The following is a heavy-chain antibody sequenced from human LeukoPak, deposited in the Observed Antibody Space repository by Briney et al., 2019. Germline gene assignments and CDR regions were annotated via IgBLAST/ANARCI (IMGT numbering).Heavy chain of an antibody. V-gene: IGHV1-24*01. D-gene: IGHD1-26*01. CDR1: GYTLIELS. Sequence: GASVKVSCKVSGYTLIELSMHWVRQAPGKGLEGMGNFDPEHGEPIYAQRFQGRVTMTEDTSTDTAYMELSSLRSEDTAVYYCATHLGATLFDYWGQGTLVTVSS. CDR3: ATHLGATLFDY. CDR2: FDPEHGEP. J-gene: IGHJ4*02.